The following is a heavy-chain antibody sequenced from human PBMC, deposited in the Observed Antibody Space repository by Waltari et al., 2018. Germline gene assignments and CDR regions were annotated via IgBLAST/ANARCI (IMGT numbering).Heavy chain of an antibody. V-gene: IGHV1-69*14. Sequence: QVQLVQSGAEVKKPGSSVKVSCKASGGTFSSYAISWVRQAPGQGLEWMGGIIPIFGTAHYEQNFQGRVTITADKSTSTAYMELSSLRSEDTAVYYCARHRPHIVVVVAAMDYWGQGTLVTVSS. J-gene: IGHJ4*02. CDR2: IIPIFGTA. CDR1: GGTFSSYA. CDR3: ARHRPHIVVVVAAMDY. D-gene: IGHD2-15*01.